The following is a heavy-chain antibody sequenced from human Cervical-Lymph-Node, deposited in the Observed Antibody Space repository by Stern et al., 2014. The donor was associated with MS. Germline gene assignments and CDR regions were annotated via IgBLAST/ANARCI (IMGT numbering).Heavy chain of an antibody. J-gene: IGHJ6*02. V-gene: IGHV1-46*03. D-gene: IGHD1-20*01. Sequence: VQLVESGAEVKKPGASVKVSCKASGYTFTRHHMYWVRQARGQGLEWMGIIIRSGGSTSYAQKFQGRVTMTRDTSTSTVYMELSSLRSEDTAVYYSARDLTITGSYGMDVWGQGTTVTVSS. CDR3: ARDLTITGSYGMDV. CDR1: GYTFTRHH. CDR2: IIRSGGST.